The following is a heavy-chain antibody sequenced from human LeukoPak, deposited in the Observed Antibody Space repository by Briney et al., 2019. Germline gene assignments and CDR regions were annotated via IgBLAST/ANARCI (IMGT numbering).Heavy chain of an antibody. CDR1: GFTFSSYG. CDR2: ISGSGGST. Sequence: GSLRLSCAASGFTFSSYGMSWVRQAPGKGLEWVSAISGSGGSTYYADSMKGRFTISRDNSKNTLYLQMNSLRAEDTAVYYCATHFWAVAGNFDYWGQGTLVTVSS. D-gene: IGHD6-19*01. J-gene: IGHJ4*02. CDR3: ATHFWAVAGNFDY. V-gene: IGHV3-23*01.